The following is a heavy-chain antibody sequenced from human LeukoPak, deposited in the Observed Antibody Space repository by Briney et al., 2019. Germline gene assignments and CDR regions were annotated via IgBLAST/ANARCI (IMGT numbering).Heavy chain of an antibody. CDR3: ARGPYCSSTSCYGSWFDP. CDR2: INHSGST. D-gene: IGHD2-2*01. V-gene: IGHV4-34*01. Sequence: PSETLSLTCAVHGGSFSGYYWSWIRQPPGKRLEWIGEINHSGSTKYNPHLKSRVGISVDTYKNQFSLKLSSVTAADAAVYYCARGPYCSSTSCYGSWFDPWGQGTLVTVSS. J-gene: IGHJ5*02. CDR1: GGSFSGYY.